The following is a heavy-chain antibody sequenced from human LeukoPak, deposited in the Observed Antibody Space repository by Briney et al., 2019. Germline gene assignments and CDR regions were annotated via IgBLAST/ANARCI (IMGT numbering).Heavy chain of an antibody. D-gene: IGHD6-13*01. CDR1: GFTFSNAW. Sequence: GGSLRLSCAASGFTFSNAWMSWVRQALGKGLEWVGRIKSKTDGGTTDYAAPVKGRFTISRDDSKNTLYLQMNSLKTEDTAVYYCTTGGQQTPYYYGLDVWGQGTTVTVSS. V-gene: IGHV3-15*01. J-gene: IGHJ6*02. CDR2: IKSKTDGGTT. CDR3: TTGGQQTPYYYGLDV.